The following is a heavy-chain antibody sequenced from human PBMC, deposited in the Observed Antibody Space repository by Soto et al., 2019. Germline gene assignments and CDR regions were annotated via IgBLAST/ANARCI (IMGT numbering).Heavy chain of an antibody. CDR2: IWYDGSNK. Sequence: GGSLRLSCEASGFTFSSYGMHWVRQAPGKGLAWVAVIWYDGSNKYYADSVKGRFTISRDNSKNTLYLQMSGLRDEDTAVYYCARWGPPKIMDVWGKGTTVTVSS. V-gene: IGHV3-33*01. CDR3: ARWGPPKIMDV. CDR1: GFTFSSYG. D-gene: IGHD7-27*01. J-gene: IGHJ6*03.